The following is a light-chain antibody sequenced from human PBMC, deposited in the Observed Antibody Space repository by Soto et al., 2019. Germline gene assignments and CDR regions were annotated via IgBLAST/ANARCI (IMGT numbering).Light chain of an antibody. CDR2: DTS. CDR3: QEYSQWPPVM. CDR1: QFVSSR. Sequence: DIVVTQSPATLSASPGERVTLSCRASQFVSSRLAWYQQRPGQVPRLLIYDTSTRAPGISARFSGSGSGTEVTLTISSLQSEDFSVYYCQEYSQWPPVMFGPGTTVDIK. V-gene: IGKV3-15*01. J-gene: IGKJ1*01.